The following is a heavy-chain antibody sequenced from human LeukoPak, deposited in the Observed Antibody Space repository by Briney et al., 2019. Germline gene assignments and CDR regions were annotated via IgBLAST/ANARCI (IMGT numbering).Heavy chain of an antibody. CDR1: GYFLAACY. CDR3: ARDVYRFLRYHFDV. CDR2: INPNSGGA. V-gene: IGHV1-2*02. Sequence: ASVKVSCKAPGYFLAACYMHCVRLAPAQGLEWMGWINPNSGGANYAQKFQGRVTLTRNTSLSTVYMEINGLQFDDSGVYFCARDVYRFLRYHFDVWGQGTPVTVFS. J-gene: IGHJ4*02. D-gene: IGHD5/OR15-5a*01.